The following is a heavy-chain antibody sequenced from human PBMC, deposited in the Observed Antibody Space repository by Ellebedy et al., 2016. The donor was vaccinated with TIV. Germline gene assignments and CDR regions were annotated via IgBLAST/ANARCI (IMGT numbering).Heavy chain of an antibody. CDR2: VNPNSGNT. CDR3: ARDREMATKTAFDY. D-gene: IGHD5-24*01. V-gene: IGHV1-8*03. Sequence: ASVKVSCKASGYTFTSYDINWVRQATGQGLEWMGWVNPNSGNTGYAQKFQGRVTITRNTSISTAYMELRSLRSDDTAVYYCARDREMATKTAFDYWGQGTLVTVSS. J-gene: IGHJ4*02. CDR1: GYTFTSYD.